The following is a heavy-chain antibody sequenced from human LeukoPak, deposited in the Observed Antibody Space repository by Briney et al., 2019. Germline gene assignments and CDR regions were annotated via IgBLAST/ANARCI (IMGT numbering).Heavy chain of an antibody. CDR2: IYHSGST. CDR1: GYSISSGYY. Sequence: SETLSLTCTVSGYSISSGYYWGWIRQPPGKGLEWIGSIYHSGSTYYNPSLKSRVTISVDTSKNQFSLKLSSVTAADTAVYYCARDSTTLVYYDSSGYPDYWGQGTLVTVSS. V-gene: IGHV4-38-2*02. D-gene: IGHD3-22*01. J-gene: IGHJ4*02. CDR3: ARDSTTLVYYDSSGYPDY.